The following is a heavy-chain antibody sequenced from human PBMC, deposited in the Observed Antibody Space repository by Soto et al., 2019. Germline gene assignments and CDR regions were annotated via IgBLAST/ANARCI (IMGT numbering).Heavy chain of an antibody. CDR1: GYTFTSYG. V-gene: IGHV1-18*01. Sequence: ASVKVSCKASGYTFTSYGITWVRQAPGQGLEWMGWISADSGNTHYAQKLQDRVTMTTDTSTSTAHMEMRSLRSDDTAVYYCVRVHCSSDGCYFTDYWGQGTLVTVSS. D-gene: IGHD2-15*01. CDR2: ISADSGNT. CDR3: VRVHCSSDGCYFTDY. J-gene: IGHJ4*02.